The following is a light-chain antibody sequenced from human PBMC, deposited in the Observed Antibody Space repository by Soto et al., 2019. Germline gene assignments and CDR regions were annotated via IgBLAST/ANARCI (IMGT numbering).Light chain of an antibody. CDR3: QQYDTSRT. V-gene: IGKV3-20*01. J-gene: IGKJ1*01. CDR1: QSLGSSD. Sequence: EIVLTQSPGTLSLSPGERATLSCRASQSLGSSDLAWYQHKPGQAPRLLIYGVSNRATGIPDRFSGSGSETEFTLTISRLEPEDFAVYYCQQYDTSRTFGQGTKVESK. CDR2: GVS.